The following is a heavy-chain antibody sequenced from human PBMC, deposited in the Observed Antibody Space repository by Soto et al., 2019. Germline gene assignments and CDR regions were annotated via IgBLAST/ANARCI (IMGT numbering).Heavy chain of an antibody. J-gene: IGHJ4*02. CDR2: ISYDGSNK. CDR1: GFTFSSYG. Sequence: QVQLVESGGGVVQPGRSLRLSCAASGFTFSSYGMHWVRQAPGKGLEWVAVISYDGSNKYYADSVKGRFTISRDSSKNTLYLQMNSLRAEDTAVYYCAKTRYNWNPLFDYWGQGTLVTVSS. CDR3: AKTRYNWNPLFDY. V-gene: IGHV3-30*18. D-gene: IGHD1-20*01.